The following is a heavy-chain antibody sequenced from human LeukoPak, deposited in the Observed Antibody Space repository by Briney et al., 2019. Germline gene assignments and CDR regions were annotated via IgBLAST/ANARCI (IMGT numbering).Heavy chain of an antibody. CDR2: ISYDGSNK. CDR1: GFTFSSYA. V-gene: IGHV3-30-3*01. D-gene: IGHD1-26*01. CDR3: ARDQEVGAYLDY. J-gene: IGHJ4*02. Sequence: PGRSLRLSCAASGFTFSSYAMHWVRQAPGKGLEWVAVISYDGSNKYYADSVKGRFTISRDNSKNTLYLQMNSLRAEDTAVYYCARDQEVGAYLDYWGQGTLVTVSS.